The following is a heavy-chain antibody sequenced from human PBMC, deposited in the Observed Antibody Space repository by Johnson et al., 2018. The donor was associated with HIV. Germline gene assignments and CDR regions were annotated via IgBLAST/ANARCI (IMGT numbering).Heavy chain of an antibody. D-gene: IGHD6-19*01. CDR3: AKEMYGSGWSGRSSDI. J-gene: IGHJ3*02. Sequence: QVQLVESGGCVVQPGRSLRLSCAASGFTFSTYAIHWVRQAPGKGLEWVAVISYDGSNKYYADSVKGRFTISRDNSKNTLYLQMNSLRAEDTAVYYCAKEMYGSGWSGRSSDIWGQGTMVTVSS. CDR1: GFTFSTYA. V-gene: IGHV3-30-3*01. CDR2: ISYDGSNK.